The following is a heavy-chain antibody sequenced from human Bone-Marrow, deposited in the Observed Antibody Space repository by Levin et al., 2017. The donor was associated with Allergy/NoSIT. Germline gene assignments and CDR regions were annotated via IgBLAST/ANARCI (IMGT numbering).Heavy chain of an antibody. V-gene: IGHV3-64D*06. CDR1: GFTFSSYA. Sequence: TGGSLRLSCSASGFTFSSYAMHWVRQAPGKGLEYVSAISSNGGSTYYADSVKGRFTISRDNSKNTLYLQMSSLRAEDTAVYYCVKGVGGYSYAVGFFDYWGQGTLVTVSS. J-gene: IGHJ4*02. CDR2: ISSNGGST. D-gene: IGHD5-18*01. CDR3: VKGVGGYSYAVGFFDY.